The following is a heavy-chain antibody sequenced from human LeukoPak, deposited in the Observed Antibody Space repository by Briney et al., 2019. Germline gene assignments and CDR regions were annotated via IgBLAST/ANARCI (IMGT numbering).Heavy chain of an antibody. CDR2: ISSSSSYI. Sequence: PGGSLRLSCAASGFTFSSYSMNWVRQAPGKGLEWVSSISSSSSYIYYADSVKGRFTISRDNAKNSLYLQMNSLRAEDTAVYYCAKEYRWRYFDWSPYFDYWGQGTLVTVSS. V-gene: IGHV3-21*01. D-gene: IGHD3-9*01. CDR1: GFTFSSYS. J-gene: IGHJ4*02. CDR3: AKEYRWRYFDWSPYFDY.